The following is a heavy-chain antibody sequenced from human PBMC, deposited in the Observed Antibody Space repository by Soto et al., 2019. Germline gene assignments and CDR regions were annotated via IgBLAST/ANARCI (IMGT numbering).Heavy chain of an antibody. CDR1: GGSISTVNYW. CDR3: ARGPSGDKVDS. D-gene: IGHD7-27*01. J-gene: IGHJ4*02. Sequence: QVQLQESGPGLVKPSRTLSLTCTVSGGSISTVNYWWSWIRQSPDMGLEWIGHIYNGGRTYNNPSLESRVTMSVDTSKNQLSLTLSSVSAADTAVYYCARGPSGDKVDSWGQGTLVTVSS. V-gene: IGHV4-30-4*01. CDR2: IYNGGRT.